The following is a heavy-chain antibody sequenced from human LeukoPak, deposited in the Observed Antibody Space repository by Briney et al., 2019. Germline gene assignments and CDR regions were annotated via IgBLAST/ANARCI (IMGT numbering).Heavy chain of an antibody. Sequence: ASVKVSCKVSGYTLTELSMHWVRQAPGQGLEWMGWISAYNGNTNYAQKLQGRVTMTTDTSTSTAYMELRSLRSDDTAVYYCARNIGYDSSGYYNPWGQGTLVTVSS. CDR2: ISAYNGNT. CDR1: GYTLTELS. J-gene: IGHJ5*02. D-gene: IGHD3-22*01. V-gene: IGHV1-18*01. CDR3: ARNIGYDSSGYYNP.